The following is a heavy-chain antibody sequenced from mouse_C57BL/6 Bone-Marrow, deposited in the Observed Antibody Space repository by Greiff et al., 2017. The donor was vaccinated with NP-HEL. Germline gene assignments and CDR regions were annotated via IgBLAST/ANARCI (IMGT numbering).Heavy chain of an antibody. CDR3: ARRDY. CDR2: ISNGGGST. D-gene: IGHD3-3*01. Sequence: EVQLVESGGDLVKPGGSLKLSCAASGFTFSDYYMYWVRQTPEKRLEWVAYISNGGGSTYYPDTVKGRFTISRDNAKNTLYLQMSRLKSEDTAMYYCARRDYWGQGTLVTVSA. CDR1: GFTFSDYY. V-gene: IGHV5-12*01. J-gene: IGHJ3*01.